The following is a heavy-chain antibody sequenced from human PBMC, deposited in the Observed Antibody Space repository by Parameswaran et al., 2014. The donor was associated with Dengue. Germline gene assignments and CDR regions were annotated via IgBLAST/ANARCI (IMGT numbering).Heavy chain of an antibody. Sequence: WIRQPPGKGLEWVSSISSSSSYIYYADSAKGRFTISRDNAKNSLYLQMNSLRAEDTAVYYCARDDYDILTGPPYYYYGMDVWGQGTTVTVSS. J-gene: IGHJ6*02. CDR3: ARDDYDILTGPPYYYYGMDV. CDR2: ISSSSSYI. D-gene: IGHD3-9*01. V-gene: IGHV3-21*01.